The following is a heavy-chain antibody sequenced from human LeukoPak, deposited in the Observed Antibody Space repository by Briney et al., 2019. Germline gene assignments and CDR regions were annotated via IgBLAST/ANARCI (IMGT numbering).Heavy chain of an antibody. CDR1: GYTFTGYY. CDR3: ARSGYSSSWYIFSIDY. D-gene: IGHD6-13*01. V-gene: IGHV1-2*04. J-gene: IGHJ4*02. Sequence: ASVKVSCKASGYTFTGYYMHWVRQAPGQGLEWMGWINPNSGGTNYAQKFQGWVTMTRDTSISTAYMELSRLRSDDTAVYYCARSGYSSSWYIFSIDYWGQGTLVTVSS. CDR2: INPNSGGT.